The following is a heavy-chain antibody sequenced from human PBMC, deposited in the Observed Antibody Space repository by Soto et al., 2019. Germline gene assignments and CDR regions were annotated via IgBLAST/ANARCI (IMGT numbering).Heavy chain of an antibody. CDR2: IYYSGST. J-gene: IGHJ4*02. CDR3: ARVWAGSLGGNIVVVPAAGPDY. Sequence: SETLSLTCTVSGGFISSGDYYWSWIRQPPGKGLEWIGYIYYSGSTYYNPSLKSRVTISVDTSKNQFSLKLSSVTAADTAVYYCARVWAGSLGGNIVVVPAAGPDYWGQGTLATVPS. CDR1: GGFISSGDYY. D-gene: IGHD2-2*01. V-gene: IGHV4-30-4*01.